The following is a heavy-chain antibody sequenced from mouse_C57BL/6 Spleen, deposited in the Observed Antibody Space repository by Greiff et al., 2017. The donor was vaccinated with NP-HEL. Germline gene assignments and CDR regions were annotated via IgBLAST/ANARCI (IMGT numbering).Heavy chain of an antibody. Sequence: EVKLQESGPGMVKPSQSLSLTCTVTGYSITSGYDWHWIRHFPGNKLEWMGYISYSGSTNYNPSLKSRISITHDTSKNHFFLKLNSVTTEDTATYYCARDGDYDDGRFAYWGQGTLVTVSA. D-gene: IGHD2-4*01. CDR2: ISYSGST. V-gene: IGHV3-1*01. CDR3: ARDGDYDDGRFAY. CDR1: GYSITSGYD. J-gene: IGHJ3*01.